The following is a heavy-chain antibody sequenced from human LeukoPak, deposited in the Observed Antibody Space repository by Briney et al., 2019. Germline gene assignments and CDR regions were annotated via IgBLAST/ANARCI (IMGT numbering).Heavy chain of an antibody. J-gene: IGHJ4*02. Sequence: SETLSLTCTVSGGSISTYYWSWIRQPPGKGLEWIGYIFYSGSANYNPSLKSRVTLSVDTSKNQFSLKLSSVTAADTAVYYCARLQFGSGDYHEVDYWGQGTLVTVSS. CDR2: IFYSGSA. V-gene: IGHV4-59*08. CDR1: GGSISTYY. CDR3: ARLQFGSGDYHEVDY. D-gene: IGHD3-22*01.